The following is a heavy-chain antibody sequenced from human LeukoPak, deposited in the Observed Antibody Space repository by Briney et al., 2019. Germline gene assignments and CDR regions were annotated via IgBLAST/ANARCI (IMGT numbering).Heavy chain of an antibody. CDR1: GFIFSSNW. V-gene: IGHV3-7*01. Sequence: PGGSLRLSCAVSGFIFSSNWMSWVRQAPGKGLEWVANIKQDGSARYYVDSVKGRFTISRDNAKNSLYLQMNSLRAEDTAVYYCARVLRYFDWLTDYFDYWGQGTPVTVSS. D-gene: IGHD3-9*01. CDR2: IKQDGSAR. J-gene: IGHJ4*02. CDR3: ARVLRYFDWLTDYFDY.